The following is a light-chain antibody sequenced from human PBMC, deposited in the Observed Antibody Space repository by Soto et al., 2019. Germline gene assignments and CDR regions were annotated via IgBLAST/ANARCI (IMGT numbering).Light chain of an antibody. J-gene: IGKJ5*01. CDR2: GVS. CDR3: QQYKNWPRT. V-gene: IGKV3-15*01. Sequence: EIVMTQSPATLSVSPGERATLSCRASQLFSSNLAWYQHKPGQAPRLLIYGVSTRDTGVPDRFSGSASGTEFTLTISSLQSEDFAVYYCQQYKNWPRTFGQGTRLESK. CDR1: QLFSSN.